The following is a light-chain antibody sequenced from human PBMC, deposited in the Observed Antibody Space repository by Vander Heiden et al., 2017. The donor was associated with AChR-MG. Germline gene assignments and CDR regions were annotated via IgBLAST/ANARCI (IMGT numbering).Light chain of an antibody. CDR1: QTIAHF. V-gene: IGKV1-39*01. Sequence: IQMTQSPSSLSASVGDRVTITCRASQTIAHFLNWYLQQPGKAPKLLVYSASSLQSGVPSRFSGSGSGTDFTLTISGLQPEDFGTYFCQHSYSAPHAFGQGTKLEIK. J-gene: IGKJ2*01. CDR3: QHSYSAPHA. CDR2: SAS.